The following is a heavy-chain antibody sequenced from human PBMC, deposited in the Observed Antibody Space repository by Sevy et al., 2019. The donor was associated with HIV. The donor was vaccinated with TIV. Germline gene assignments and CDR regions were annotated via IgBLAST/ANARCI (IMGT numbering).Heavy chain of an antibody. CDR2: INPNSGDT. Sequence: ASVKVSCKASGYTFTGQYIHWVRQAPGQGLEWMGWINPNSGDTKNAQEFKGRVTMTRDTSISTAYMELSGLKSGDTAVYYCSRDLRLRGYSYGCFDYWGQGTLVTVSS. D-gene: IGHD5-18*01. CDR1: GYTFTGQY. CDR3: SRDLRLRGYSYGCFDY. J-gene: IGHJ4*02. V-gene: IGHV1-2*02.